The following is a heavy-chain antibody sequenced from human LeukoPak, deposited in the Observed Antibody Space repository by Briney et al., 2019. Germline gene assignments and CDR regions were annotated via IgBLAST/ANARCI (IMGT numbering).Heavy chain of an antibody. V-gene: IGHV1-46*01. CDR3: ARAGIIAVAAAEFDY. Sequence: GASVKVSCKASGYTFTSYYMHWVRQAPGQGLEWMGIINPSGGSTSYTQKFQGRVTMTRDTSTSTVYMELSSLRSEDTAVYYCARAGIIAVAAAEFDYWGQGTLVTVSS. J-gene: IGHJ4*02. D-gene: IGHD6-19*01. CDR2: INPSGGST. CDR1: GYTFTSYY.